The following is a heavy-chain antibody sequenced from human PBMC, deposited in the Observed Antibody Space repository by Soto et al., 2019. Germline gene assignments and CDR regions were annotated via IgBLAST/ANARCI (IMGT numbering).Heavy chain of an antibody. V-gene: IGHV3-7*01. J-gene: IGHJ4*02. D-gene: IGHD3-22*01. CDR1: GFTFSQYW. CDR3: ARSPYYYDSSIYYSY. Sequence: GGSLRLSCVASGFTFSQYWMSWVRQAPGKGLEWVANIKEDGSEKWYVDSVKGRFTISRDNAENSLFLQMSSQRAEDTAVYYCARSPYYYDSSIYYSYWGQGTLVTVSS. CDR2: IKEDGSEK.